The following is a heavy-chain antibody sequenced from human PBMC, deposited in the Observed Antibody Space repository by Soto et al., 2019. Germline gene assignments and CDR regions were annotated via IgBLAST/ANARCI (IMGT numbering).Heavy chain of an antibody. CDR1: GFTVSSNY. Sequence: GGSLRLSCAASGFTVSSNYMSWVRQAPGKGLEWVSVIYSGGSTYYADSVKGRFTISRDNSKNTLYLQMNSLRAEDTAVYYCARATYGDYSAEYFQHWGQGTLVTVSS. J-gene: IGHJ1*01. CDR2: IYSGGST. D-gene: IGHD4-17*01. CDR3: ARATYGDYSAEYFQH. V-gene: IGHV3-66*01.